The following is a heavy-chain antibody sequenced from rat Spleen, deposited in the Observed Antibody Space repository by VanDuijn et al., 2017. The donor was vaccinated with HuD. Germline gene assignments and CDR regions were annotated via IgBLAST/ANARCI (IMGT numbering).Heavy chain of an antibody. D-gene: IGHD1-9*01. J-gene: IGHJ4*01. CDR3: TRLGDTHYGYNPLDA. Sequence: EVQLVESGGGLVQPGRSLKLSCVASGFTFSNHYMAWVRQAPKKGLEWVATISTSGSNTFYPDSVKGRFTISRDNAKSSLYLQMSRLKSEDTATYYCTRLGDTHYGYNPLDAWGQGASVTVSS. CDR1: GFTFSNHY. CDR2: ISTSGSNT. V-gene: IGHV5-25*01.